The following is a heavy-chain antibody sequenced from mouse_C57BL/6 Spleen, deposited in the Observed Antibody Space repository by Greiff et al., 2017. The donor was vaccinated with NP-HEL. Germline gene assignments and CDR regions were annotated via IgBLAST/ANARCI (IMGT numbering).Heavy chain of an antibody. CDR3: ARNLLSHWYFDV. CDR2: IWSGGST. V-gene: IGHV2-2*01. J-gene: IGHJ1*03. CDR1: GFSFTSYG. Sequence: QVQLKESGPGLVQPSQRLSITCTVSGFSFTSYGVHWVRQSPGKGLEWLGVIWSGGSTDYNAAFISRLSISKDNSKSQVFFKMNSLQADDTAIYYCARNLLSHWYFDVWGTGTTVTVSS. D-gene: IGHD6-5*01.